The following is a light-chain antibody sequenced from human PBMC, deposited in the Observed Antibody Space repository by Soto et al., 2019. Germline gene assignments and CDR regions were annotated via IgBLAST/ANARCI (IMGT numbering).Light chain of an antibody. CDR3: HQYGNSPLT. V-gene: IGKV3-20*01. CDR1: QSVRSDY. Sequence: EIVLTQSPATLSLSPGDRATLSRRASQSVRSDYFAWYQQKPGQPPRVILFGVSTRATAIPDRFSGSGSGTDFTLTISRLEPDDFGLYYCHQYGNSPLTFGGGTKVE. CDR2: GVS. J-gene: IGKJ4*01.